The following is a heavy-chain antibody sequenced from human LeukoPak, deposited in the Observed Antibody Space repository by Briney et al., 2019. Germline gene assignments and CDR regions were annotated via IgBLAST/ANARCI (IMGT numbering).Heavy chain of an antibody. CDR1: GYTFTSYD. D-gene: IGHD6-13*01. CDR3: AREVRRGGQSSWYVTAFDY. Sequence: ASVKVSCKASGYTFTSYDINWVRQATGQGLEWMGWMNPNSGNTGYAQKFQGRVTMTRNTSISTAYMELSSLRSEDTAVYYCAREVRRGGQSSWYVTAFDYWGQGTLVTVSS. CDR2: MNPNSGNT. V-gene: IGHV1-8*01. J-gene: IGHJ4*02.